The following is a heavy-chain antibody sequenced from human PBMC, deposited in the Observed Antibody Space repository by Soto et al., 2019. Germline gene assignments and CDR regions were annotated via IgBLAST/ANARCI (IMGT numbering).Heavy chain of an antibody. J-gene: IGHJ5*02. CDR2: INSDGSST. D-gene: IGHD3-3*01. CDR1: GFTFSSYW. CDR3: ARGLDYDFWSGYSFGWFCT. Sequence: EVQLVESGGGLVQPGGSLRLSCAASGFTFSSYWMHWVRQAPGKGLVWVSRINSDGSSTSYADSGKGRFTISRDNAKNTVYLQMNSLRAEDTPVYYCARGLDYDFWSGYSFGWFCTWGPGTLVTVSS. V-gene: IGHV3-74*01.